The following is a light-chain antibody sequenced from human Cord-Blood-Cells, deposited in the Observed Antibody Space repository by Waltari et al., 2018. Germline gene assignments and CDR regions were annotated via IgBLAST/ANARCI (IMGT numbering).Light chain of an antibody. V-gene: IGLV3-21*04. CDR1: NIGSKS. CDR3: QVWDSSSDHWV. J-gene: IGLJ3*02. Sequence: SYVLTQPPSVSVAPGKTARITCGGNNIGSKSVHWYQQKPGQAPVLVIYYDSDRPSGIPERFSGSNSGNTATLTISRVEAGDEADYYCQVWDSSSDHWVFGGGTKLTGL. CDR2: YDS.